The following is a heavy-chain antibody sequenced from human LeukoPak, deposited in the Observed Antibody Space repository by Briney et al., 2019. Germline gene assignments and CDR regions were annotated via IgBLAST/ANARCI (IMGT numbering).Heavy chain of an antibody. J-gene: IGHJ4*02. CDR2: ISWNSGSI. CDR1: GFTFDDYA. D-gene: IGHD3-10*01. Sequence: GGSLRLSCAASGFTFDDYAMHWVRQAPGKGLEWVSGISWNSGSIGYADSVKGRFTISRDNAKNSLYLQMNSLRAEDTALYYCAKDFYGSGSPYFDYWGQGTLVTVSS. CDR3: AKDFYGSGSPYFDY. V-gene: IGHV3-9*01.